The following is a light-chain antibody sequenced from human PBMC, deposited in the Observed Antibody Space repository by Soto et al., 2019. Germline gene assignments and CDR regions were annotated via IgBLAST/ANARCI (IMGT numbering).Light chain of an antibody. J-gene: IGKJ2*01. V-gene: IGKV3-11*01. CDR1: QSVSSY. CDR3: QQRSNWPPYT. Sequence: EIVLTQSPATLSLSPGERATLSCRASQSVSSYLAWYQQKPGQAPRLLIYDASNRATGIPARFSGSGPGIDFTLTISSLEPEDLAVYYCQQRSNWPPYTFGQGTKVDIK. CDR2: DAS.